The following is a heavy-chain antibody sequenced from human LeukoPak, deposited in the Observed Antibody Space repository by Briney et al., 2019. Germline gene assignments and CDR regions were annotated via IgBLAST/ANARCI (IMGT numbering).Heavy chain of an antibody. CDR3: ARDPGSGYEEHFDY. V-gene: IGHV3-48*03. D-gene: IGHD5-12*01. J-gene: IGHJ4*02. Sequence: GGSLRLSCVASGFTFSSYEMNWVRQAPGKGLEWLSYITSSDSTTHYADSVKGRFTISRDNAKDSLYLQMNSLRAEDTAVYYCARDPGSGYEEHFDYWGQGTLVTVSS. CDR1: GFTFSSYE. CDR2: ITSSDSTT.